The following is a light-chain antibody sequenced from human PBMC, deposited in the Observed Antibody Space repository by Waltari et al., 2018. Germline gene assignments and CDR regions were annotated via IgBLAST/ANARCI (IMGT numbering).Light chain of an antibody. J-gene: IGLJ1*01. CDR2: EVS. CDR3: GSYTTSSAPGV. V-gene: IGLV2-14*01. CDR1: DSDVGAYDF. Sequence: QAALTQPASVSGAPGQSITISCSGTDSDVGAYDFVAWYQQHPGKAPHLIIYEVSNRPSGLSNHFSASNSGNTASLTVSGLQAEDEADYYCGSYTTSSAPGVFGTGTRVTVL.